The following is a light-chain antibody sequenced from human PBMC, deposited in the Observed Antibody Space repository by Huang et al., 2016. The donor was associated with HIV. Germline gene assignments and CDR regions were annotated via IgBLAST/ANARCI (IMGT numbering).Light chain of an antibody. V-gene: IGKV3-20*01. J-gene: IGKJ2*01. CDR2: GAY. CDR3: QQYGSSPRT. Sequence: IVLTQSPGTLSLSPGERATLSCRASQSVRSSYLAWYQQKPGQTPRLLIYGAYNRAGGIPIRFSGSQSGTDFTLAISSLEPEDFGVHYCQQYGSSPRTFGQGTKLEIK. CDR1: QSVRSSY.